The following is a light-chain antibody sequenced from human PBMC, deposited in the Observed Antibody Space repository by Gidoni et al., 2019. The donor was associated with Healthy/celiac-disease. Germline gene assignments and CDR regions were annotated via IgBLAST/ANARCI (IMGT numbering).Light chain of an antibody. CDR3: QQSYSTPVG. Sequence: DIQMTQSPSSLSASVGDRVTITCRASQSISSYLNWYQQKPGKAPKLLIYAASSLQSGVPSRFSGSGSGTDFTLTISSLQPEDFATYYCQQSYSTPVGFGQXTKLEIK. CDR2: AAS. J-gene: IGKJ2*03. V-gene: IGKV1-39*01. CDR1: QSISSY.